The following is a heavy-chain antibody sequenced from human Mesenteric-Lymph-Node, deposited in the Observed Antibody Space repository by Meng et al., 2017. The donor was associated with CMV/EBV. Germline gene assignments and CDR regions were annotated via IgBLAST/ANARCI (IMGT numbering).Heavy chain of an antibody. Sequence: KVSCKGSGYSFTGYWIGWVRQMPGKGLEWMGIIYPGDSDTRYSPSFQGQVTISADKSISTAYLQWSSLKASDTAMYYCAVAGRRYGSGSFDIWGQGTMVTVSS. CDR3: AVAGRRYGSGSFDI. CDR2: IYPGDSDT. V-gene: IGHV5-51*01. D-gene: IGHD3-10*01. J-gene: IGHJ3*02. CDR1: GYSFTGYW.